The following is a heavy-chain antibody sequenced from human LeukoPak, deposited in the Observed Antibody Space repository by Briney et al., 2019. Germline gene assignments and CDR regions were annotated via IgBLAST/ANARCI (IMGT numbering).Heavy chain of an antibody. CDR1: GYTFTGYY. D-gene: IGHD3-10*01. V-gene: IGHV1-2*02. Sequence: GASVKVSCKASGYTFTGYYMHWVRQAPGQGLEWMGWINPNSGGTNYAQKFQGRVTMTRDTSISTAYMELSRLRSDDTAVYYCAREIHMVRGVITWFDPWGQGTLVTVSS. J-gene: IGHJ5*02. CDR2: INPNSGGT. CDR3: AREIHMVRGVITWFDP.